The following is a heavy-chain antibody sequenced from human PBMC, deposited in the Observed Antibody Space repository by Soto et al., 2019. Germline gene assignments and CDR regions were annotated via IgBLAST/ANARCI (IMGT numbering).Heavy chain of an antibody. CDR3: AIMPSDIVAPFGS. CDR2: ISYDGSNK. J-gene: IGHJ4*02. V-gene: IGHV3-30*03. Sequence: GGSLRLSCAASGFTFSSYGMHWVRQAPGKGLEWVAVISYDGSNKYYADSVKGRFTISRDNSKNTLYLQMNSLRAEDTAVYYCAIMPSDIVAPFGSWGQGTLVTVSS. CDR1: GFTFSSYG. D-gene: IGHD5-12*01.